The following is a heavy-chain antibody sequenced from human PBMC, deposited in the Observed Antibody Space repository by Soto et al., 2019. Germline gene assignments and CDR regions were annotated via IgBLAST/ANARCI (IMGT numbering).Heavy chain of an antibody. CDR3: ARQWELSGYYYGMDV. Sequence: QVQLVQSGAEVKKPGASVKVSCKASGYTFTSYDINWVRQATGQGLEWMGWMSPNSGNTGYAQKFQGRVTMTRDTAISTGYMELSSLRYEDPAGYYCARQWELSGYYYGMDVWGKGTTVTVSS. J-gene: IGHJ6*04. V-gene: IGHV1-8*01. D-gene: IGHD1-26*01. CDR2: MSPNSGNT. CDR1: GYTFTSYD.